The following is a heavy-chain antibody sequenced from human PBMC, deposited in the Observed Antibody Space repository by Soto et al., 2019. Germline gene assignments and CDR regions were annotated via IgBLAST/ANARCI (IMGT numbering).Heavy chain of an antibody. Sequence: VGSLRLSCAASGFTFSTYSMNWVRQAPGKGLEWVSYISSSSSTIYYADSVKGRFTISRDNAKNSLYLQMNSLRDEDTAVYYCASRGPRVDFYYYGMDVWGQGTTVTVSS. CDR2: ISSSSSTI. CDR3: ASRGPRVDFYYYGMDV. J-gene: IGHJ6*02. D-gene: IGHD3-10*01. V-gene: IGHV3-48*02. CDR1: GFTFSTYS.